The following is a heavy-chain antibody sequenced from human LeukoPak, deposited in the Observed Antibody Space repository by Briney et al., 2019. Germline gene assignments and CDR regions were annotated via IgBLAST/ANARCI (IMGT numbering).Heavy chain of an antibody. V-gene: IGHV1-69*05. D-gene: IGHD4-11*01. CDR3: ARAQGDYRNFNNKGFDP. CDR1: GGTFSNFA. Sequence: GASVTVSCKASGGTFSNFAISWVRQAPGQGLQWMGGIIPIFGTASYAQKFQGRVTITTDESTSTAYMELRSLRSEDTAVYYCARAQGDYRNFNNKGFDPWGQGTLVTVSS. CDR2: IIPIFGTA. J-gene: IGHJ5*02.